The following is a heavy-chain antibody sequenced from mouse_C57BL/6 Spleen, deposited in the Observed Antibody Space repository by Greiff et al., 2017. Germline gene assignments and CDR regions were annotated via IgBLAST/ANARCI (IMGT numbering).Heavy chain of an antibody. CDR2: IYPGSGNT. V-gene: IGHV1-66*01. CDR1: GYSFTSYY. CDR3: ARGNYDYDAFAY. Sequence: ESGPELVKPGASVKISCKASGYSFTSYYIHWVKQRPGQGLEWIGWIYPGSGNTKYNEKFKGKATLTADTSSSTAYMQLSSLTSEDSAVYYCARGNYDYDAFAYWGQGTLVTVSA. J-gene: IGHJ3*01. D-gene: IGHD2-4*01.